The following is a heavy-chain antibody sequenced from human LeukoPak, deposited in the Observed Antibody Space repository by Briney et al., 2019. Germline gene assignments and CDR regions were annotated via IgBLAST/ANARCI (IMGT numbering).Heavy chain of an antibody. CDR3: ATSTGYPYYFDY. CDR1: GGSFSGYY. Sequence: SETLSLTCAVYGGSFSGYYWSWIRQPPGKGLEWIGEINHSGSTNYNPSLKSRVTISVDTSKNQFSLKLSSVTAADTAVYYCATSTGYPYYFDYWGQGTLVTVSS. J-gene: IGHJ4*02. V-gene: IGHV4-34*01. D-gene: IGHD3-9*01. CDR2: INHSGST.